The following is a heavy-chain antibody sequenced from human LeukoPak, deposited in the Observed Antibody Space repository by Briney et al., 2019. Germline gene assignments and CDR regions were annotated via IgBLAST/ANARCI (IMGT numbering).Heavy chain of an antibody. Sequence: GGSLRLSCAASGFTFSNTWMYWIRQAPGKGLEWVSYISSSSSYTNYADSVKGRFTISRDNARNSLYLQMNSLRAEDTAVYYCARDHSSGWVDYWGQGTLVTVSS. V-gene: IGHV3-11*06. D-gene: IGHD6-19*01. CDR2: ISSSSSYT. J-gene: IGHJ4*02. CDR1: GFTFSNTW. CDR3: ARDHSSGWVDY.